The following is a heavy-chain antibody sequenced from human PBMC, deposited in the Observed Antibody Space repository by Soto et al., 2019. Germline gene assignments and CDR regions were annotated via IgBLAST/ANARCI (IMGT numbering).Heavy chain of an antibody. J-gene: IGHJ4*02. D-gene: IGHD4-17*01. V-gene: IGHV2-5*02. CDR3: AHAGDYDLLTFDH. CDR2: IYWDDDK. CDR1: GFSLTTYDMG. Sequence: QITLKESGPTLVRPAQTLTLTCAFSGFSLTTYDMGVAWIRQPPGKALEWLALIYWDDDKRYSPSLTDRLAVAKDTSRNQVVLTITNLDPGDTATYFCAHAGDYDLLTFDHWGPGSLVTVSS.